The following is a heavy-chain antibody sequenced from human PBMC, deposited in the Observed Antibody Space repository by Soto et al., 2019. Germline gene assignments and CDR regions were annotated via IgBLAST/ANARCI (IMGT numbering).Heavy chain of an antibody. Sequence: PGESLKISCKASGYSFISYWIGWVRQMPGKGLEWVAMIYPSDSDTRYSPSFQGQVTISADKSTSTVYLQWSSLKASDTGMYYCVNRLFVSPGEYQFDYWGQGTRVTVSS. V-gene: IGHV5-51*01. CDR2: IYPSDSDT. CDR1: GYSFISYW. J-gene: IGHJ4*02. D-gene: IGHD2-2*01. CDR3: VNRLFVSPGEYQFDY.